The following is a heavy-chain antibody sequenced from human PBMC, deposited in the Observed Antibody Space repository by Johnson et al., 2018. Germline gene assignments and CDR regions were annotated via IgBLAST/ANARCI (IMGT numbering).Heavy chain of an antibody. CDR3: AFDFWTANQPNWCDP. CDR2: ISRSGLTI. J-gene: IGHJ5*02. Sequence: QVQLVQSGGGLVKPGGSLRLSCAASGFTFSDYYMSWIRQAPGKGLEWVAYISRSGLTIYYAASVKGRVTISWANAKDSLYLQMNSLGAEDTAVYYGAFDFWTANQPNWCDPWGRVALVTVSS. V-gene: IGHV3-11*01. CDR1: GFTFSDYY. D-gene: IGHD3/OR15-3a*01.